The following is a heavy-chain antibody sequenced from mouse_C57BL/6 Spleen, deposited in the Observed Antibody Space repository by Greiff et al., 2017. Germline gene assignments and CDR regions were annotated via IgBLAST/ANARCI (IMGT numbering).Heavy chain of an antibody. V-gene: IGHV1-26*01. J-gene: IGHJ2*01. CDR3: ERGTGTGY. Sequence: EVQLQQSGPELVKPGASVKISCKASGYTFTDYYMNWVKQSHGKSLEWIGDINPNNGGTSYNQKFKGKATVTVDKSSSTAYMELRSLTSGDSAVYYCERGTGTGYWGQGTTLTVSS. CDR2: INPNNGGT. D-gene: IGHD4-1*01. CDR1: GYTFTDYY.